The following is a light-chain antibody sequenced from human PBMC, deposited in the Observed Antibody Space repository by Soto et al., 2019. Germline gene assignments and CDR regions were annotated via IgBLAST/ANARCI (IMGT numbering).Light chain of an antibody. CDR1: QRVSSY. CDR2: DAS. V-gene: IGKV3-11*01. J-gene: IGKJ1*01. Sequence: EIVLTQSPATLSLSPGERATLSCRASQRVSSYLAWYQQKPGQAPRLLIYDASTRATGNPARFSGSGSGTDFTLTISSLKPEDFAVYYCQQRSNWPWTFGQGTKVEIK. CDR3: QQRSNWPWT.